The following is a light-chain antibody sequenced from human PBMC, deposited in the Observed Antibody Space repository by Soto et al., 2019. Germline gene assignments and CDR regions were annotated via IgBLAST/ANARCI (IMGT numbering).Light chain of an antibody. J-gene: IGLJ3*02. CDR3: QTWGTGIGV. Sequence: QLVLTQSPSASASLGASVNLTCSLDRGHNYYAIAWHQQQPERGPRFLMKVNSDGSHSRGDGIPDRFSGSSSGAERYLTISSLQSEDEGDYYCQTWGTGIGVFGGGTKVTVL. CDR2: VNSDGSH. CDR1: RGHNYYA. V-gene: IGLV4-69*02.